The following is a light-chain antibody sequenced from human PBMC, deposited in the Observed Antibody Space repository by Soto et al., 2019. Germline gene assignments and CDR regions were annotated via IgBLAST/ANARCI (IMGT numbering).Light chain of an antibody. V-gene: IGKV1-33*01. CDR3: QQYDKPPFT. Sequence: DIQMTQSPSSLAASVGDRTTITCQASQDINNYLHWYQQKPGKAPTLLIYDVSSLDTGVPSRFSGSGSGTDFTITISSLQPEDIATYYCQQYDKPPFTFGPGTKVDVK. J-gene: IGKJ3*01. CDR2: DVS. CDR1: QDINNY.